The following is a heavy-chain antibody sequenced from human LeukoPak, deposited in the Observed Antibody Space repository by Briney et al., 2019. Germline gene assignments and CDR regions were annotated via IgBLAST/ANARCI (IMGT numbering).Heavy chain of an antibody. CDR1: GGSFDSSYC. CDR3: ARGADDYKLGNF. V-gene: IGHV4-39*01. CDR2: IYSRDLT. Sequence: SETLSLNCTVPGGSFDSSYCWTWVRQTPGKGLEWVGTIYSRDLTYYNPSLTSRVTISADTSKNMFSLRLTSVTAADTAVYYCARGADDYKLGNFWGHGILVTVFS. J-gene: IGHJ4*01. D-gene: IGHD5-24*01.